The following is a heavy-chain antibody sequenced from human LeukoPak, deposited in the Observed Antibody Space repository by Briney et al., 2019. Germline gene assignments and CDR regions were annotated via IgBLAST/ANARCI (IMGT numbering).Heavy chain of an antibody. CDR1: GFTFSSYA. CDR2: ISGGGGST. Sequence: GGSLRLSCAASGFTFSSYAMSWVRQAPGKGLEWVSAISGGGGSTYYADSVKGRFTISRDNSKNTLYLQMNSLRAEDTAVYYCAKTPGPYSSSWSNSEYFQHWGQGTLVTVSS. J-gene: IGHJ1*01. CDR3: AKTPGPYSSSWSNSEYFQH. D-gene: IGHD6-13*01. V-gene: IGHV3-23*01.